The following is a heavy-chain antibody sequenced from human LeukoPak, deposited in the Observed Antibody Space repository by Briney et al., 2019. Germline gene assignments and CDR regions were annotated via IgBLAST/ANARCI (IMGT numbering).Heavy chain of an antibody. Sequence: GESLKISCKGSGYSFTNYWIGWVRQMPGKGLGWMGIIYPFDSDTRYSPSFQGQVSISADRSLSTASLQWSSLKASDTAMYYCARSYCGGNCYFPYFFDYWGQGTLVTVSS. D-gene: IGHD2-21*02. V-gene: IGHV5-51*01. J-gene: IGHJ4*02. CDR1: GYSFTNYW. CDR2: IYPFDSDT. CDR3: ARSYCGGNCYFPYFFDY.